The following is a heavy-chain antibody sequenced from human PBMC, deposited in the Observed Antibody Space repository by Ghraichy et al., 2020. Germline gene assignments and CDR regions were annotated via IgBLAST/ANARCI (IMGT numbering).Heavy chain of an antibody. D-gene: IGHD6-19*01. CDR1: GFTFSSYA. V-gene: IGHV3-23*01. Sequence: GGSLRLSCAASGFTFSSYAISWVRQAPGKGLEWVSAISGSGGSTYYADSVKGRFTISRDNSKNTLYLQMNSLRAEDTAVYYCARLVRDYFDYWGQGTLVTVSS. J-gene: IGHJ4*02. CDR2: ISGSGGST. CDR3: ARLVRDYFDY.